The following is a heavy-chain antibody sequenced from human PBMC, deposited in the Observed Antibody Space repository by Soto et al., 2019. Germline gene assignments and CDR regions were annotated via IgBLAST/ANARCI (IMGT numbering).Heavy chain of an antibody. J-gene: IGHJ6*02. V-gene: IGHV4-39*01. CDR1: GGSISSSSYY. Sequence: SETLSLTCTVSGGSISSSSYYWGWIRQPPGKGLEWIGSIYYSGSTYYNPSLKSRVTISVDTSKNQFSLKLSSVTAADTAVYYCAGSSGFYYYYYGMDVWGQGTTVTGSS. CDR3: AGSSGFYYYYYGMDV. D-gene: IGHD6-6*01. CDR2: IYYSGST.